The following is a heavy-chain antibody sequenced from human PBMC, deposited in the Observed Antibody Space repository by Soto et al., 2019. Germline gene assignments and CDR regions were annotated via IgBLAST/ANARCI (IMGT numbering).Heavy chain of an antibody. V-gene: IGHV3-74*01. Sequence: EVQLVESGGGLVQPGGSLTLSCAASGFTFSRHWMHWVRQAPGKGLVWVSRIKTDGTSTSYADSVKGRFTISRDNAKNTLGLQMNSLTAEDTAVYYCARDWLAVAGGGAFDIWGQGTMVTVSS. D-gene: IGHD6-19*01. J-gene: IGHJ3*02. CDR3: ARDWLAVAGGGAFDI. CDR1: GFTFSRHW. CDR2: IKTDGTST.